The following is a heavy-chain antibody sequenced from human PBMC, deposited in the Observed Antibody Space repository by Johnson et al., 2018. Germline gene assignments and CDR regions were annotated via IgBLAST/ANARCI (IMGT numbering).Heavy chain of an antibody. CDR3: ARDNGGTTIFDY. V-gene: IGHV4-4*07. CDR1: GSSISNYY. Sequence: QVQLQESGPGLVKPSETLSLTCSVSGSSISNYYWTWIRQPAGKGLEWIGRISTSGRTNYNPSLNSRVTMSVDTSKNQFSLRLSSVTAADTAVYYCARDNGGTTIFDYWGHGTLVTVSS. J-gene: IGHJ4*01. CDR2: ISTSGRT. D-gene: IGHD1-7*01.